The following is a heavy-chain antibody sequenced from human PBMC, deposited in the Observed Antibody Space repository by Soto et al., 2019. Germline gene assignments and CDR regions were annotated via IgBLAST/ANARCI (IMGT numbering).Heavy chain of an antibody. CDR3: AIQPQTRGVYTGDPYGMDV. CDR2: IYYSGST. J-gene: IGHJ6*02. D-gene: IGHD2-2*02. CDR1: GGSISSSSYY. V-gene: IGHV4-39*01. Sequence: QLQLQESGPGLVKPSETLSLTCTVSGGSISSSSYYWGWIRQPPGKGLEWIGSIYYSGSTYYNPSLKSRVTISVDTSKNQFSLKLSSVTAADTAVYYCAIQPQTRGVYTGDPYGMDVWGQGTTVTVSS.